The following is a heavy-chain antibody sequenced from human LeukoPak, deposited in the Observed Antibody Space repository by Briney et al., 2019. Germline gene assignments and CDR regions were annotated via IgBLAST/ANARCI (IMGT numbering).Heavy chain of an antibody. V-gene: IGHV3-30*02. D-gene: IGHD1-26*01. CDR3: ATETRGSYSEY. Sequence: GXSLRLSCTASGFTFSSSGMNWVRQAPGKGLEWVAFIRFDGSTQYYADSVKGRFTVSRDNSKNTLYLQMNSLRDEDTAVYYCATETRGSYSEYWGQGTLLTVSS. CDR2: IRFDGSTQ. CDR1: GFTFSSSG. J-gene: IGHJ4*02.